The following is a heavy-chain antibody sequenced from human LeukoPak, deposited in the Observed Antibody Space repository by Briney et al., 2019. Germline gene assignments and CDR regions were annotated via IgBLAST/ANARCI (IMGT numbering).Heavy chain of an antibody. CDR3: ARYSGSYYYPPAWDL. CDR1: GGSISSYY. V-gene: IGHV3-23*01. CDR2: TSTSGGSA. J-gene: IGHJ4*02. Sequence: ETLSLTCTVSGGSISSYYWSWVRQAPGKGLEWVSATSTSGGSAYYADSVKGRFTISRDNSKNTLYLQMDSLRADDTAVYYCARYSGSYYYPPAWDLWGQGTLVTVSS. D-gene: IGHD1-26*01.